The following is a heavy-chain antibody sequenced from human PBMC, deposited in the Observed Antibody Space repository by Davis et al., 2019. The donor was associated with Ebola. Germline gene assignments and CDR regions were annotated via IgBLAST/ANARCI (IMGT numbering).Heavy chain of an antibody. D-gene: IGHD1-26*01. J-gene: IGHJ2*01. Sequence: GESLKISCADSGFTFSSYAMSWVRQAPGKGLEWVSAISGSGGSTYYADSVKGRFTISRDNSKNTLYLQMNSLRAEDTAVYYCARVDSGSYFVFGYFDLWGRGTLVTVSS. CDR3: ARVDSGSYFVFGYFDL. V-gene: IGHV3-23*01. CDR1: GFTFSSYA. CDR2: ISGSGGST.